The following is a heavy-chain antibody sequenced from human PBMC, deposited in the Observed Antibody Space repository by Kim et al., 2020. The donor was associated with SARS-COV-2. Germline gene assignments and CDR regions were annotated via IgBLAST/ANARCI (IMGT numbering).Heavy chain of an antibody. D-gene: IGHD1-26*01. Sequence: GGSLRLSCAASGFTFSSYAMSWVRQAPGKGLEWVSVIYSGGSSTYYADSVKGRFTISRDDSKNTLYLKMNSLRAEDTAVYYCAKDGDIVGSITWWGQGTLVTVSS. V-gene: IGHV3-23*03. CDR3: AKDGDIVGSITW. J-gene: IGHJ4*02. CDR1: GFTFSSYA. CDR2: IYSGGSST.